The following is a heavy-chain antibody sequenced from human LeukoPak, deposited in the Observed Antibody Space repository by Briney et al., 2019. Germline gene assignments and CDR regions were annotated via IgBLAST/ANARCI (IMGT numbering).Heavy chain of an antibody. D-gene: IGHD6-19*01. CDR1: GFTFSSYA. Sequence: QSGGSLRLSCAASGFTFSSYAMHWVRQAPGKGLEWVAVISYDGSNKYYADSVKGRFTISRDNSKNTLYLQMNSLRAEDTAVYYCARDRYSSGWYDYWGQGTLVTVSS. CDR2: ISYDGSNK. J-gene: IGHJ4*02. V-gene: IGHV3-30-3*01. CDR3: ARDRYSSGWYDY.